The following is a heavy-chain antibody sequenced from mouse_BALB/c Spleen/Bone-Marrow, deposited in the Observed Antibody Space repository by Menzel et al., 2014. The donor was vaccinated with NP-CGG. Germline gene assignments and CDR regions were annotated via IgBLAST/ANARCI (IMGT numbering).Heavy chain of an antibody. CDR3: VRDIEGVSSYWCLDV. D-gene: IGHD6-1*01. V-gene: IGHV7-3*02. CDR2: IRNKAKGYTT. CDR1: GFTLTDYY. J-gene: IGHJ1*01. Sequence: EVMLVESGGGLVQPGGSLRLSCATSGFTLTDYYMSWVRQPPGKALEWLGFIRNKAKGYTTEYSASVKGRFTISRDNSPSILYLQMSPLRPVGSATFYSVRDIEGVSSYWCLDVWGAGAPVTVSS.